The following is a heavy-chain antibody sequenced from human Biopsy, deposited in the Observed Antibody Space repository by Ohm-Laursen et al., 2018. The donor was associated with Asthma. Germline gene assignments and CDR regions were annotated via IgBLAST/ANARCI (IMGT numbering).Heavy chain of an antibody. CDR3: VRDGTDDAFDI. CDR2: ISKDASTQ. Sequence: SLRPSCAASGFSFSNFAINWVRQAPGKGLEWVGVISKDASTQDYADSVKGRFTMARDNSKNTLDLQMNSLREEDTAVYYCVRDGTDDAFDIWGQGTVVSVSS. CDR1: GFSFSNFA. V-gene: IGHV3-30*01. D-gene: IGHD1-1*01. J-gene: IGHJ3*02.